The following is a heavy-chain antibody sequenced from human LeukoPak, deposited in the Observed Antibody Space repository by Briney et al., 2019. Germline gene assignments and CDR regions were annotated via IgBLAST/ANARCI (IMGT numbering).Heavy chain of an antibody. D-gene: IGHD6-13*01. Sequence: GGSLRLSCAASGFTFSNYDMHWVRQVTGKGLEWVSGIGTAGDTYYPGSVKGRFTISRENAKNSLYLQMNSLRAGDTAVYYCGRGSSSSWHIWFDPWGQGALVTVSS. CDR1: GFTFSNYD. CDR2: IGTAGDT. J-gene: IGHJ5*02. V-gene: IGHV3-13*01. CDR3: GRGSSSSWHIWFDP.